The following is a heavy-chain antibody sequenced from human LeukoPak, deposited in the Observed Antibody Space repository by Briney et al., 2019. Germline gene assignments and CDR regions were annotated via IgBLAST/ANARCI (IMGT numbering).Heavy chain of an antibody. J-gene: IGHJ4*02. D-gene: IGHD5-18*01. CDR2: IYPYDSDT. CDR3: ARRWNSGYKTFDY. CDR1: GYSFTSYW. Sequence: GESLKISCKGSGYSFTSYWIGWVRQIPGKGLEWMGIIYPYDSDTRYSPSFQGQVTISADKSISTAYLQWSSLKASDTAMYYCARRWNSGYKTFDYWGRGTLVTVSS. V-gene: IGHV5-51*01.